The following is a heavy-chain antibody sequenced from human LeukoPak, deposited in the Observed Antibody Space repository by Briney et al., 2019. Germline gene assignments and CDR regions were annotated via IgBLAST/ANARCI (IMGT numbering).Heavy chain of an antibody. V-gene: IGHV3-23*01. CDR2: INGSGGST. J-gene: IGHJ4*02. D-gene: IGHD3-10*01. CDR3: AKNGKWFGESH. Sequence: GGSLRLSCAASGFTFSSYAMSWVRQAPGKGLEWVSAINGSGGSTYYADSVKGRFTISRDNSKNTLYLQMNSLRAEDTAVYYCAKNGKWFGESHWGQGTLVTVSS. CDR1: GFTFSSYA.